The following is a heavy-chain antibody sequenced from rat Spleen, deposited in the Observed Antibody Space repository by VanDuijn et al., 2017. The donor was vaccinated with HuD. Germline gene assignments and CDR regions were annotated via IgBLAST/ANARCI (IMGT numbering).Heavy chain of an antibody. CDR1: GFTFSDYY. CDR3: GRPAGTVVPNWFVY. Sequence: EVQLVESGGGLVQPGGSLKLSCAVSGFTFSDYYMAWVRQAPTKGLEWVATVSYEGSSTYYRDSVKGRFTISRDNAKSTLYLQMDSLRSEDTATYYCGRPAGTVVPNWFVYWGQGTLVTVSS. CDR2: VSYEGSST. V-gene: IGHV5-7*01. D-gene: IGHD1-1*01. J-gene: IGHJ3*01.